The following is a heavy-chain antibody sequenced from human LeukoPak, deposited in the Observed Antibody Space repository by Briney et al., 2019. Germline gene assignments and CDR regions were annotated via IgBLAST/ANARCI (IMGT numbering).Heavy chain of an antibody. J-gene: IGHJ4*02. CDR1: GFTFSSYG. CDR3: ATSPYILTGYTDY. CDR2: ISSSSSYI. D-gene: IGHD3-9*01. V-gene: IGHV3-21*01. Sequence: GGSLRLSCAASGFTFSSYGMNWVRQAPGKGLEWVSSISSSSSYIYYADSVKGRFTISRDNAKNSLYLQMNSLRAEDTAVYYCATSPYILTGYTDYWGQGTLVTVSS.